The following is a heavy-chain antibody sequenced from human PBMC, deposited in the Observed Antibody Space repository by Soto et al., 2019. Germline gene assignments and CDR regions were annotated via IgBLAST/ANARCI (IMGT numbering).Heavy chain of an antibody. CDR3: AKEGRGYYDILTGYYFDY. CDR2: ISGSGGST. CDR1: GFTFSSYA. V-gene: IGHV3-23*01. J-gene: IGHJ4*02. D-gene: IGHD3-9*01. Sequence: GESLKISCAASGFTFSSYAMSWVRQAPGKGLEWVSAISGSGGSTYYADSVKGRFTISRDNSKNTLYLQMNSLRAEDTAVYYCAKEGRGYYDILTGYYFDYWGQGTLVTVSS.